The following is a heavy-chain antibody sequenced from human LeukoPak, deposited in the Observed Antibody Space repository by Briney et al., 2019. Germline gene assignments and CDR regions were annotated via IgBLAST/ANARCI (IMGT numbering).Heavy chain of an antibody. CDR1: GFTFSSYA. J-gene: IGHJ5*02. Sequence: GGSLRLSCAASGFTFSSYAMSWVRQAPGKGLEWVSTISGSGGSTYYADSVMGRFTISRDNSNNTLYLQMNSLRAEDTAVYYCATGASSGWLLYWFDPWGQGTLVTVSS. CDR2: ISGSGGST. CDR3: ATGASSGWLLYWFDP. D-gene: IGHD6-19*01. V-gene: IGHV3-23*01.